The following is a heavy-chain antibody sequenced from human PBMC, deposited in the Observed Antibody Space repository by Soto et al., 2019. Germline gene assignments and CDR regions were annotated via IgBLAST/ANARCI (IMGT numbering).Heavy chain of an antibody. D-gene: IGHD3-22*01. J-gene: IGHJ4*02. CDR3: ARATYDSRGYYWGNYFDY. CDR2: ISYSGST. V-gene: IGHV4-59*01. Sequence: QVQLQESGPGLVKPSETLSLTCTVSGGSISPSYWSWIRQPPGRGLEWIGYISYSGSTNYNPSLNSRVTLSVDTSKNQFSLKLSSVTAADTAVYYCARATYDSRGYYWGNYFDYWGQGTLVTVSS. CDR1: GGSISPSY.